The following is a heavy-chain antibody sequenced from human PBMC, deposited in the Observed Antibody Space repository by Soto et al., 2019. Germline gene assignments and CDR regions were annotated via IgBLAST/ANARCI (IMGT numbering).Heavy chain of an antibody. CDR1: GFTFDDYA. CDR3: AKDMAPRYDILTGYYIPDY. J-gene: IGHJ4*02. V-gene: IGHV3-9*01. Sequence: EVQLVESGGGLVQPGRSLRLSCAASGFTFDDYAMHWVRQAPGKGLEWVSGISWNSGSIGYADSVKGRFTISRDNAKNSLYLQMYSLRAEDTALYYCAKDMAPRYDILTGYYIPDYWGQGTLVTVSS. D-gene: IGHD3-9*01. CDR2: ISWNSGSI.